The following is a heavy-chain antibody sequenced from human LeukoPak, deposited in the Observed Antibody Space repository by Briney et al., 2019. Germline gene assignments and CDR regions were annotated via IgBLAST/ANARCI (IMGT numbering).Heavy chain of an antibody. CDR2: ISGSGGST. CDR3: AKDYNYSYGPTPLGY. CDR1: GFTFSSYA. Sequence: GGSLRLSCAASGFTFSSYAMSWVRQAPGKGLEWVPAISGSGGSTYYADSVKGRFTISRDNSKNTLYLQMNSLRAEDTAVYYCAKDYNYSYGPTPLGYWGQGTLVTVSS. D-gene: IGHD5-18*01. V-gene: IGHV3-23*01. J-gene: IGHJ4*02.